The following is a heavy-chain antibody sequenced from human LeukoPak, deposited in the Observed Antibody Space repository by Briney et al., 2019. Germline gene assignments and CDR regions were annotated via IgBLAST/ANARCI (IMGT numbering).Heavy chain of an antibody. CDR2: ISGSGGRT. CDR1: GFTFSSFA. D-gene: IGHD1-26*01. CDR3: ARASPNGAFDP. Sequence: PGGSLRLSCAASGFTFSSFAMTWVRQAPGKGLEWVSVISGSGGRTYYADSVKGRFTISRDNAKNSLYLQMNSLRAEDTAVYYCARASPNGAFDPWGQGTLVTVSS. V-gene: IGHV3-23*01. J-gene: IGHJ5*02.